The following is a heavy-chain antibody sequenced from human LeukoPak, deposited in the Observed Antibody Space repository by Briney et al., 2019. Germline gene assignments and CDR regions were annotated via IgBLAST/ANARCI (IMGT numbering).Heavy chain of an antibody. CDR2: ISSSSAI. CDR1: GFTFSDYY. Sequence: GGSLRLSCVASGFTFSDYYMSWIRQAPGKGLEWISYISSSSAISYADSVKGRFTISRDNAKNSLYLQMNSLRAEDTAVYYCAKDTTMVRGVITYYFDYWGQGTLVTVSS. J-gene: IGHJ4*02. D-gene: IGHD3-10*01. CDR3: AKDTTMVRGVITYYFDY. V-gene: IGHV3-11*01.